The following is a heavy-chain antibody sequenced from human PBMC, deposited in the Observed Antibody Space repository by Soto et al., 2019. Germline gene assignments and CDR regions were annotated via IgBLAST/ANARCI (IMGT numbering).Heavy chain of an antibody. D-gene: IGHD2-21*02. CDR3: TSVIIRCSSGVCYSLGALEI. V-gene: IGHV3-23*01. Sequence: EVQMLESGGGLVQPGGTLRLSCAASGFIFSTYAMNWVRQAPGKGLEWVSDISGGGGNTYYADSVKGGFSISRDNYRNTLDLQMQSLGAQDTALSDCTSVIIRCSSGVCYSLGALEIWGPGAVATGSS. CDR1: GFIFSTYA. CDR2: ISGGGGNT. J-gene: IGHJ3*02.